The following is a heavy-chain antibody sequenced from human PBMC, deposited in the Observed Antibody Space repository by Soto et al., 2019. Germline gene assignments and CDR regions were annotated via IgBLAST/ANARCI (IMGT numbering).Heavy chain of an antibody. V-gene: IGHV1-69*13. J-gene: IGHJ6*02. CDR3: ARGSIGYDFWSGYYTGKNYYYGMDV. CDR2: IIPIFGTA. Sequence: GASVKVSCKASGGTFSSYAISWVRQAPGQGLEWMGGIIPIFGTANYAQKFQGRVTITADESTSTAYMELSSLRSEGTAVYYCARGSIGYDFWSGYYTGKNYYYGMDVWGQGTTVTVSS. D-gene: IGHD3-3*01. CDR1: GGTFSSYA.